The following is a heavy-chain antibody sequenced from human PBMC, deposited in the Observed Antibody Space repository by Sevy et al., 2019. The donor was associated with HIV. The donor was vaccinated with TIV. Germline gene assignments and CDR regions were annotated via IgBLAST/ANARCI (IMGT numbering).Heavy chain of an antibody. CDR3: ARSIVVVPAAMGYYGMDV. J-gene: IGHJ6*02. CDR1: GYTFTSYD. CDR2: MNPNSGNT. D-gene: IGHD2-2*01. V-gene: IGHV1-8*01. Sequence: ASVKVSCKASGYTFTSYDINWVRQATGQGLEWMGWMNPNSGNTGYAQKFQGRVTMTRNTSISTAYMELSSLRSEDTAGYYCARSIVVVPAAMGYYGMDVWGQGTTVTVSS.